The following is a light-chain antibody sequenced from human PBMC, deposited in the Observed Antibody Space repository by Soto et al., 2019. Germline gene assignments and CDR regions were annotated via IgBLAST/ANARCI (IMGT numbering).Light chain of an antibody. V-gene: IGKV3D-15*01. Sequence: IWMKNSLATVSLSKGEKTRLSCRASQSINSDVAWYQHKVGQTPRLLIHGASTRATGIAARFSGSGSGTEFTLTISILQSEDFAVYFCHQYKNWLPCPFGQGTKVDIK. CDR3: HQYKNWLPCP. CDR1: QSINSD. CDR2: GAS. J-gene: IGKJ1*01.